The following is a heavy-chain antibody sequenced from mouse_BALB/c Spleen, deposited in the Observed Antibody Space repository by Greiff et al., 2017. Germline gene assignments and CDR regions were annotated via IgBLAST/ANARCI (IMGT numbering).Heavy chain of an antibody. CDR2: ISDGGSYT. D-gene: IGHD1-1*01. CDR1: GFTFSDYY. CDR3: ARDDYYYGSYAMDY. Sequence: EVQLVESGGGLVKPGGSLKLSCAASGFTFSDYYMYWVRQTPEKRLEWVATISDGGSYTYYPDSVKGRFTISRDNAKNNLYLQMSSLKSEDTAMYYCARDDYYYGSYAMDYWGQGTSVTVSS. V-gene: IGHV5-4*02. J-gene: IGHJ4*01.